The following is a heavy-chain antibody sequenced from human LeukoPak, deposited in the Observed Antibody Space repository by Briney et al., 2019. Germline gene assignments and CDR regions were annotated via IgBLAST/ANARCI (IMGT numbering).Heavy chain of an antibody. CDR1: GFTFSSYA. CDR3: AKVIREGSKGDAFDI. Sequence: AGGSLGLSCAASGFTFSSYAMSWVRQAPGKGLEWVSAISGSGGSTYYADSVKGRFTISRDNSKNTLYLQMNSLRAEDTAVYYCAKVIREGSKGDAFDIWGQGTMVTVSS. D-gene: IGHD3-10*01. CDR2: ISGSGGST. V-gene: IGHV3-23*01. J-gene: IGHJ3*02.